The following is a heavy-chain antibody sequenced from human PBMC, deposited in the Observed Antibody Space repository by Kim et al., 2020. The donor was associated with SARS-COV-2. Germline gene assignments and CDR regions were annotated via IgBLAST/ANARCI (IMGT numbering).Heavy chain of an antibody. V-gene: IGHV1-69*04. CDR1: GGNFNNFA. Sequence: SVKVSCKASGGNFNNFAINWVRQAPGQGLEWMGRITPNLNVANYAQNFQARLTITADKSTSTVYMELSSLRSDDTAVYYCAKDRGISWTGDVFDIWGQGTRVTVSS. J-gene: IGHJ3*02. CDR2: ITPNLNVA. CDR3: AKDRGISWTGDVFDI. D-gene: IGHD6-13*01.